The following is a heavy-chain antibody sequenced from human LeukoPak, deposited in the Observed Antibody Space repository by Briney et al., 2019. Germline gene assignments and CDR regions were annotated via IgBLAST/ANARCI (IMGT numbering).Heavy chain of an antibody. V-gene: IGHV4-38-2*02. CDR3: ARFSSGWFYFDY. CDR2: IYHSGST. D-gene: IGHD6-19*01. Sequence: SSETLSLTCTVSGDSISSGYYWGWIRQPPGKGLEWIGSIYHSGSTYYNPSLKSRVTISVDTSKNHFSLKVSSVTAADTAIYYCARFSSGWFYFDYWGQGTLVTVSS. CDR1: GDSISSGYY. J-gene: IGHJ4*02.